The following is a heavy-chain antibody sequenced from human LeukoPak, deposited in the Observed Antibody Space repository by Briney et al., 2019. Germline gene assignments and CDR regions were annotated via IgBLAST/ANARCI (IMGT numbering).Heavy chain of an antibody. Sequence: SETLSLTCTVSGGSISSSSYYWGWIRQPPGKGLEWIGTIYYRGSTSYNPSLKSRVTISVDTSKNQLSLKLSSVTAADTAAYYCARSKDILTGYCFDYWGQGTLVTVSS. CDR1: GGSISSSSYY. CDR2: IYYRGST. D-gene: IGHD3-9*01. V-gene: IGHV4-39*07. J-gene: IGHJ4*02. CDR3: ARSKDILTGYCFDY.